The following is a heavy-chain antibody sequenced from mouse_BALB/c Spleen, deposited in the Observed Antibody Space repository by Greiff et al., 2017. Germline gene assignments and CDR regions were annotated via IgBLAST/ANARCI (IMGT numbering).Heavy chain of an antibody. V-gene: IGHV14-4*02. J-gene: IGHJ4*01. CDR2: IDPENGDT. CDR1: GFNIKDYD. Sequence: VHVKQSGAELVRPGASVKLSCTASGFNIKDYDMHWVKQRPEQGLEWIVWIDPENGDTEYAPKFQGKATMTADTSSNTAYLQLSSLTSEDTAVYYCNGYAGGYAMDYWGQGTSVTVSS. D-gene: IGHD2-12*01. CDR3: NGYAGGYAMDY.